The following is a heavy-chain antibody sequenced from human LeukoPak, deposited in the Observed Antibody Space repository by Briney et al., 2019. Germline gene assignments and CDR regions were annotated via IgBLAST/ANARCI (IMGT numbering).Heavy chain of an antibody. CDR3: AAFHGRPTGTTIMVDNWFDP. J-gene: IGHJ5*02. CDR2: ISAYNGNT. V-gene: IGHV1-18*01. CDR1: GYTFTSYG. Sequence: ASVKVSCKASGYTFTSYGISWVRQAPGQGLEWMGWISAYNGNTNYAQKLQGRVTMTTDTSTSTAYMELRSLRSEDTAVYYCAAFHGRPTGTTIMVDNWFDPWGQGTLVTVSS. D-gene: IGHD1-1*01.